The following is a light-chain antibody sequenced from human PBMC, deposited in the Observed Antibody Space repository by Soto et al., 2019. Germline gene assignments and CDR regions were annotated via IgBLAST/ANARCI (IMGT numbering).Light chain of an antibody. CDR2: SDN. CDR3: ATWDDRLSGVI. CDR1: NSNVGNNA. Sequence: SVLTQPPSTSGTPGQRGTISCSGTNSNVGNNAVNWYQQVPGTAPKLLIYSDNQRPSGVPDRFSGSRSGTSASLAISGLQSGDEADYYCATWDDRLSGVIFGGGTKLTVL. V-gene: IGLV1-44*01. J-gene: IGLJ2*01.